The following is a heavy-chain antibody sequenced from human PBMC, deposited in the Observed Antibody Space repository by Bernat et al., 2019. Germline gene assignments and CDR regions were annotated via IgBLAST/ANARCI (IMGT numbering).Heavy chain of an antibody. Sequence: EVQLLESGGGWVQPGGSLRLSWAASGFTFSSYAMSWVRQAPGKGLEWVSAISGSGGSTYYADSVKGRFTISSDNSKNTLYLQMNSLRAEDTAVYYCAKASLKRGYRNWGQGTMVTVSS. J-gene: IGHJ3*01. V-gene: IGHV3-23*01. CDR2: ISGSGGST. CDR1: GFTFSSYA. CDR3: AKASLKRGYRN. D-gene: IGHD2-2*03.